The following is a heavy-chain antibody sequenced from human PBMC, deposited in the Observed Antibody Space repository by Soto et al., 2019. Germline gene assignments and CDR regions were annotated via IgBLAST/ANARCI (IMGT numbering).Heavy chain of an antibody. CDR1: GFTFRSYA. V-gene: IGHV3-30-3*01. CDR3: ARDPRRGYSGYDAFDI. Sequence: PGGSLRLSCAASGFTFRSYARHWVRQAPGKGLEWVAVISYDGSNKYYADSVKGRFTISRDNSKNTLYLQMNSLRAEDTAVYYCARDPRRGYSGYDAFDIWGQGTMVTVSS. CDR2: ISYDGSNK. D-gene: IGHD5-12*01. J-gene: IGHJ3*02.